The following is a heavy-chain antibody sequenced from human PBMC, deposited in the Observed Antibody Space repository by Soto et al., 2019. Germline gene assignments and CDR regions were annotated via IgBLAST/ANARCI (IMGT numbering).Heavy chain of an antibody. CDR3: ARDPGVGLSARWFDP. CDR2: IYYSGST. CDR1: GGSVNNGNYY. Sequence: QVQLQESGPGLGKPSETLTLTCTVSGGSVNNGNYYWSWIRKPPGKGLEWIGHIYYSGSTNYNPSLKSRGIISIDTSKKQFSLKLSSVTAADTAVYFCARDPGVGLSARWFDPWGQGALVTVSS. D-gene: IGHD2-8*01. J-gene: IGHJ5*02. V-gene: IGHV4-61*01.